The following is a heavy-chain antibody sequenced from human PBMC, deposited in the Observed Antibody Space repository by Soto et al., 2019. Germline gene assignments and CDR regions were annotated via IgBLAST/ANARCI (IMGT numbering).Heavy chain of an antibody. J-gene: IGHJ5*02. D-gene: IGHD3-22*01. CDR1: GCSVSNYY. Sequence: SLTCSVSGCSVSNYYWSWVRQPPGKRLEWIGYIYYTGTHDYNPSLRGRATISVDTSKDQFSLKLTSVTAADTAVYYCARDRDRHSSGLPSFDPWGQGILVTVSS. V-gene: IGHV4-59*02. CDR2: IYYTGTH. CDR3: ARDRDRHSSGLPSFDP.